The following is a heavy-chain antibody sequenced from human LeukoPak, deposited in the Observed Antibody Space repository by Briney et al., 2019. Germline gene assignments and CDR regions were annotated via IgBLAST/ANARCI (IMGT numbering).Heavy chain of an antibody. CDR3: AKGGYYYDSSGYYF. CDR1: GFTFSSYA. J-gene: IGHJ4*02. D-gene: IGHD3-22*01. V-gene: IGHV3-23*01. Sequence: GGSLRLSCAASGFTFSSYAMSWVRQAPGKGLEWVSAISGSGGSTYYADSVKGRFTISRDSSKNTLYLQMNSLRAEDTAVYYCAKGGYYYDSSGYYFWGQGTLVTVSS. CDR2: ISGSGGST.